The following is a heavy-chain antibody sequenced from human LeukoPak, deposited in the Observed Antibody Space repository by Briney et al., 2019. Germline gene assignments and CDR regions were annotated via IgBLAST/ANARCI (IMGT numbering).Heavy chain of an antibody. CDR3: ARRIPYYYYYMDV. V-gene: IGHV4-34*01. CDR2: INHSGST. J-gene: IGHJ6*03. CDR1: GGSFSGYY. Sequence: SETLSLTCAVYGGSFSGYYWSWIRQPPGKGLEWIGEINHSGSTNYNPSLKSRVTISVDTSKNQFSLKLSSVTAADTAVYYCARRIPYYYYYMDVWGKGTTVTVSS.